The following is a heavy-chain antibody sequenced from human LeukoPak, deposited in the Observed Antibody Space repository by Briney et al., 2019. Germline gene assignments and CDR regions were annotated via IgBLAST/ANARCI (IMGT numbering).Heavy chain of an antibody. J-gene: IGHJ6*03. CDR3: ARVNSDDCSSTSCYFHYYYMDV. CDR2: ISAYNGNT. CDR1: GYTFTSYG. V-gene: IGHV1-18*01. Sequence: ASVKVSCKASGYTFTSYGISWVRQAPGQGLEWMGWISAYNGNTNYAQKLQGRVTMTTDTSTSTAYMERRSLRSDDTAVYYCARVNSDDCSSTSCYFHYYYMDVWGKGTTVTVSS. D-gene: IGHD2-2*01.